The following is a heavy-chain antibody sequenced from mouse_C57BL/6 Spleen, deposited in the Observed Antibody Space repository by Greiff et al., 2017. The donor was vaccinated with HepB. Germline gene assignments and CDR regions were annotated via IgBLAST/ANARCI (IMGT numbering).Heavy chain of an antibody. Sequence: QVQLQQSGAELARPGASVKMSCKASGYTFTSYTMHWVKQRPGQGLEWIGYINPSSGYTKYNQKFKDKATLTAGKSSSTAYMQLSSLTSEDSAGYYCARGDGYYYYFDYWGQGTTLTVSS. V-gene: IGHV1-4*01. CDR2: INPSSGYT. J-gene: IGHJ2*01. CDR3: ARGDGYYYYFDY. CDR1: GYTFTSYT. D-gene: IGHD2-3*01.